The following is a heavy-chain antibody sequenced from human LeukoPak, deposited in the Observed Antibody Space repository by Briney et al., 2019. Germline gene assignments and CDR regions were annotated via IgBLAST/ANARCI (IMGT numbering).Heavy chain of an antibody. CDR2: IYTSGST. CDR1: GGSISSYY. Sequence: SETLSLTCTVSGGSISSYYWSWIRQPAGKGLEWIGRIYTSGSTNYNPSLKSRVTISVDRSKNQFSPKLSSVTAADTAVYYCASYSSSWYNWFDPWGQGTLVTVSS. J-gene: IGHJ5*02. D-gene: IGHD6-13*01. CDR3: ASYSSSWYNWFDP. V-gene: IGHV4-4*07.